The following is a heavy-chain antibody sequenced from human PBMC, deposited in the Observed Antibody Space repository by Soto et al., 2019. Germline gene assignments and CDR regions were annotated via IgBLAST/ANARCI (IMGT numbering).Heavy chain of an antibody. CDR1: GLTVSSNY. CDR3: ARGPHGPGGHYYYCMDF. Sequence: EVQLEESGGGLVQPGGSLRLSCAVSGLTVSSNYMSWVRQAPGKGLEWVAVLYSGGDTYYADSVRGRFTIPRNNSKNTLLLHMNSLRAADTAVSSCARGPHGPGGHYYYCMDFSGQGTTLTLSS. J-gene: IGHJ6*02. V-gene: IGHV3-53*04. CDR2: LYSGGDT.